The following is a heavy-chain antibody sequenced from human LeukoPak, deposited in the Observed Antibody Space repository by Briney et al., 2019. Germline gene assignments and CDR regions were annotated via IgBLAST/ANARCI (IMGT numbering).Heavy chain of an antibody. CDR1: GFTFSSYG. D-gene: IGHD5-18*01. J-gene: IGHJ4*02. V-gene: IGHV3-30*02. Sequence: GGSLRLSCAASGFTFSSYGMHWVRQAPGKGLEWVAFIRYDGSNKYYADSVKGRFTISRDNSKNTLYLQMNSLRAEDTAVYYCAKDPGGYSYGYLNFDYWGQGTLVTVSS. CDR3: AKDPGGYSYGYLNFDY. CDR2: IRYDGSNK.